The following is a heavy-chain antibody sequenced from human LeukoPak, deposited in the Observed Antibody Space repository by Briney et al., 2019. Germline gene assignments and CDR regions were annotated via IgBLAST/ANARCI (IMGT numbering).Heavy chain of an antibody. Sequence: PGGSLRLSCAASGFTFSSYSMNWVRQAPGKGLEWVSYISSSSSTIYYADSVKGRFTISRDNAKNSLYLQMNSLRAEDTAVYYCARGSRWFGESLFDYWGQGTLVIVSS. CDR1: GFTFSSYS. CDR2: ISSSSSTI. J-gene: IGHJ4*02. D-gene: IGHD3-10*01. V-gene: IGHV3-48*01. CDR3: ARGSRWFGESLFDY.